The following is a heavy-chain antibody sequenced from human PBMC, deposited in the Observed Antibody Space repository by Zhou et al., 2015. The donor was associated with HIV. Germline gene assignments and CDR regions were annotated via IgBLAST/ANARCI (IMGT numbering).Heavy chain of an antibody. V-gene: IGHV3-9*01. Sequence: DVSLVESGGGLVQPGKSLRLSCSVSGFKFDNFGMHWVRQGPGKGLEWISGISWSADTSAYADSVRGRFIISRDSVNSSLYLEMNSLRPEDTGHYYCARFGGVGSYWRKYLYLGFDLWGPGTTV. CDR2: ISWSADTS. D-gene: IGHD2-8*02. CDR3: ARFGGVGSYWRKYLYLGFDL. J-gene: IGHJ6*02. CDR1: GFKFDNFG.